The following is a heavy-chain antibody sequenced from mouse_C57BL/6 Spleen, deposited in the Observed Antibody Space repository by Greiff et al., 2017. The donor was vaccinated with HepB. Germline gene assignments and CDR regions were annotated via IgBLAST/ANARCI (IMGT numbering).Heavy chain of an antibody. Sequence: VQLVESGAELAKPGASVKLSCKASGYTFTSYWMHWVKQRPGQGLEWIGYINPSSGYTKYNQKFKDKATLTADKSSSIAYMQLSSLTYEDSAVYYCASEGVSYGSSTGFAYWGQGTLVTVSA. CDR3: ASEGVSYGSSTGFAY. V-gene: IGHV1-7*01. D-gene: IGHD1-1*01. CDR1: GYTFTSYW. CDR2: INPSSGYT. J-gene: IGHJ3*01.